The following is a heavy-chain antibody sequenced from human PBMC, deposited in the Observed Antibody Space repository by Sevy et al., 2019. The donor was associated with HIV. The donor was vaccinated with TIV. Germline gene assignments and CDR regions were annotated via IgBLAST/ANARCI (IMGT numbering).Heavy chain of an antibody. V-gene: IGHV3-11*01. CDR3: ARDEVVVVAGVLDL. J-gene: IGHJ2*01. Sequence: GGSLRLSCAASGFTFSDYYMSWIRQAPGKGLEWVSYISSSGSTIYYADSVKGRFTISRDNAKNSLYLQMNSLRAEDTAVYYCARDEVVVVAGVLDLWGRCTLVTVSS. D-gene: IGHD2-15*01. CDR2: ISSSGSTI. CDR1: GFTFSDYY.